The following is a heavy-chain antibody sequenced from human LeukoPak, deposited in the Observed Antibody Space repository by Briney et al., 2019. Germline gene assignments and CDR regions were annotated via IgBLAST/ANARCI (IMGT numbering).Heavy chain of an antibody. Sequence: ASVKVSCKASGGTFSSYAISWVRQAPGQGLEWMGGIIPIFGTANYAQKFQGRVTITADESTSTAYMELSSLRSEDTAVYYCATQSPGECSSTSCSGDKNAFDIWGQGTMVTVSS. CDR2: IIPIFGTA. J-gene: IGHJ3*02. D-gene: IGHD2-2*01. V-gene: IGHV1-69*13. CDR1: GGTFSSYA. CDR3: ATQSPGECSSTSCSGDKNAFDI.